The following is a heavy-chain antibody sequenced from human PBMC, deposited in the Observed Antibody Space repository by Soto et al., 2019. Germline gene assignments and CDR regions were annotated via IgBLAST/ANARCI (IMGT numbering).Heavy chain of an antibody. J-gene: IGHJ4*02. CDR3: ARDIRTLYYFDF. CDR1: GFTFSNYE. D-gene: IGHD4-17*01. Sequence: LRLSCAASGFTFSNYEMNWVRQAPGKGLEWVSYISSLGSTIYYADSVKGRFTISRDNAKDSLYLQMNSLRAEDTAVYYCARDIRTLYYFDFWGQGTLVTVSS. V-gene: IGHV3-48*03. CDR2: ISSLGSTI.